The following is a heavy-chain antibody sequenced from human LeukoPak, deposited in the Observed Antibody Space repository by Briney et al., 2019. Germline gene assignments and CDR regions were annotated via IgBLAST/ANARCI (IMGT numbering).Heavy chain of an antibody. Sequence: GRSLRLSCAASGFTFSSYGMHWVRQAPGKGLEWVAVMSYDGSTKYYADSVKGRFAISRDNSKNILYLQMNSLRAEDTAVYYCAKDSGELLYGDAFDIWGQGTRVAVSS. J-gene: IGHJ3*02. D-gene: IGHD3-10*01. CDR3: AKDSGELLYGDAFDI. V-gene: IGHV3-30*18. CDR2: MSYDGSTK. CDR1: GFTFSSYG.